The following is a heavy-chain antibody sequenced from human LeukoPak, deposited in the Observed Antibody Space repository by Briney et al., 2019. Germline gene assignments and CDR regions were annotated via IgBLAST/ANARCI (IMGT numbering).Heavy chain of an antibody. CDR2: ISGSGGST. Sequence: GGSLRLSCAASGFTFSRYAMSWVRQAPGKGLEWVSAISGSGGSTYYADSVKGRFTISRDNSKNTLYLQMNSLRAEDTAVYYCAKEAHYGPGLIRYSYYMDVWGKGTTVTVSS. V-gene: IGHV3-23*01. D-gene: IGHD3-10*01. J-gene: IGHJ6*03. CDR1: GFTFSRYA. CDR3: AKEAHYGPGLIRYSYYMDV.